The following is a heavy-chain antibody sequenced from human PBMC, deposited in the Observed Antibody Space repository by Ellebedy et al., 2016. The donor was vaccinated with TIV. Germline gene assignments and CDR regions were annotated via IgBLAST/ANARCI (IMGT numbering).Heavy chain of an antibody. V-gene: IGHV4-59*08. CDR2: IFYSGTT. CDR3: ARHWGTGYAYYFDY. Sequence: MPSETLSLTCTVSGGSMRNFYWSWIRQPPGKGLEWIGYIFYSGTTSYSPSLKSRATRSVDTSKNQFSLELSSVTATDTALYYCARHWGTGYAYYFDYWGQGTLVTVSS. D-gene: IGHD3/OR15-3a*01. J-gene: IGHJ4*02. CDR1: GGSMRNFY.